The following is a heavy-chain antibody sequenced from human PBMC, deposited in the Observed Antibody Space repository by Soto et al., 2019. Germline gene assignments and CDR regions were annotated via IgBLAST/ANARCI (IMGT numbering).Heavy chain of an antibody. CDR3: AILLRSTYGMDV. V-gene: IGHV4-4*02. Sequence: QVQLQEWGPGLVKPSGTLSLTCAVSGGSISSSNWWTWVRQPPGKGLEWIGEIYHSGSTNYNPSLKRRVTLSVDKSKNQFSLKVTSVTAADTAVYYCAILLRSTYGMDVWGQGTTVTVSS. J-gene: IGHJ6*02. CDR1: GGSISSSNW. D-gene: IGHD3-3*01. CDR2: IYHSGST.